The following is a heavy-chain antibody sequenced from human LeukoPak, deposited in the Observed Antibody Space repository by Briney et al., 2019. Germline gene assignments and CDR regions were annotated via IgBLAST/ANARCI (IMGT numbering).Heavy chain of an antibody. V-gene: IGHV3-7*01. CDR1: GFTFSNYW. J-gene: IGHJ4*02. Sequence: GGSLRLSCAASGFTFSNYWMSWVRQAPGKGLEWVANIKQDGSEKYYVDSVKGRFTISRDNAKNSLYLQMSSLRAEDTAVYFCARISFLYYFDYWGQGTLVTVSS. D-gene: IGHD2/OR15-2a*01. CDR2: IKQDGSEK. CDR3: ARISFLYYFDY.